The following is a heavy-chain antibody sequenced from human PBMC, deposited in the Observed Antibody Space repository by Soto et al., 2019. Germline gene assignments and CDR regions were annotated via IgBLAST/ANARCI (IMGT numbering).Heavy chain of an antibody. Sequence: QVQLVQSGAEVKKPGSSVKVSCKASGGTFSSYAISWVRQAPGQGLEWMGGIIPIFGTANYAQKFQGRVTITADDSTSPAYMELSSLRSDDTAVYYCARSANYCSGGSCYEWFDPWGQGTLVTVSS. CDR2: IIPIFGTA. CDR1: GGTFSSYA. V-gene: IGHV1-69*01. J-gene: IGHJ5*02. D-gene: IGHD2-15*01. CDR3: ARSANYCSGGSCYEWFDP.